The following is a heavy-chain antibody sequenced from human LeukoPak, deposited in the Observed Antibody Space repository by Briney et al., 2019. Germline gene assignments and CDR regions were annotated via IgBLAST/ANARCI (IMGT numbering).Heavy chain of an antibody. J-gene: IGHJ4*02. CDR1: GGSFSNYY. CDR3: ARGKRGSLRFLAKGSWYYFDY. V-gene: IGHV4-59*12. D-gene: IGHD3-3*01. Sequence: SETLSLTCTVSGGSFSNYYWSWIRQPPGKGLEWIGYIYYSGSTNYNPSLKSRVTISVDTSKNQFSLNLSSVTAADTAVYYCARGKRGSLRFLAKGSWYYFDYWGQGTLVTVSS. CDR2: IYYSGST.